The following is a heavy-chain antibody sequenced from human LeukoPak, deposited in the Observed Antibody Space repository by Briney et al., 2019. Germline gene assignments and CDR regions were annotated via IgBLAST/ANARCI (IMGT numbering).Heavy chain of an antibody. CDR1: GYTFTGYY. D-gene: IGHD3-16*01. Sequence: ASVTVSCKASGYTFTGYYIHWVRQAPGQGLEWMGWINSNSGATKYAQKFQGRVTLTRDTSITTAYMELSNLRSDDTAVLYCTRDKSLVNFDYWGQGTLVTVSS. J-gene: IGHJ4*02. V-gene: IGHV1-2*02. CDR2: INSNSGAT. CDR3: TRDKSLVNFDY.